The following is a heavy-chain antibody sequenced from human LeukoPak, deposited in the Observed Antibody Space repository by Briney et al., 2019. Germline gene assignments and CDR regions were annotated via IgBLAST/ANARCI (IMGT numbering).Heavy chain of an antibody. D-gene: IGHD3-22*01. CDR3: ARYYYDRSGYYRIDY. Sequence: GESLMISCKGSGYSFSSYWIGWVRQMSGKSLEWMGIIYPGDSDTRYSPSFQGQVTLSADKSINTAYLQWSSLKASDTAMYYCARYYYDRSGYYRIDYWGQGTLVTVSS. V-gene: IGHV5-51*01. J-gene: IGHJ4*02. CDR1: GYSFSSYW. CDR2: IYPGDSDT.